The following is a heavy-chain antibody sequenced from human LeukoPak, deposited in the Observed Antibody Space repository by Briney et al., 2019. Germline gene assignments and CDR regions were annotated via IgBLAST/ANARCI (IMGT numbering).Heavy chain of an antibody. D-gene: IGHD4-23*01. CDR1: GGTFSSYA. CDR2: IIPIFGTA. J-gene: IGHJ4*02. Sequence: ASVKVSCKASGGTFSSYAISWVRQAPGQELEWMGGIIPIFGTANYAQKFQGRVTITADESTSTAYMELSSLRSEDTAVYYCARDRGGNPGSYWGQGTLVTVSS. V-gene: IGHV1-69*13. CDR3: ARDRGGNPGSY.